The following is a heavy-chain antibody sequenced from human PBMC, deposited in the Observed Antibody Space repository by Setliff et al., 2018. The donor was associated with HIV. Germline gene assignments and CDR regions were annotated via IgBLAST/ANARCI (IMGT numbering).Heavy chain of an antibody. CDR1: GYTFTSYA. V-gene: IGHV1-3*01. CDR2: INAGNGNT. Sequence: ASAKVSCKASGYTFTSYAMHWVRQAPGQRLEWMGWINAGNGNTKYSQKFQGRVTITRDTSASTAYMELSSLRSEDTAVYYCARAAGVPAVHTPFRYYYYMDAWGKGTTVTVS. J-gene: IGHJ6*03. CDR3: ARAAGVPAVHTPFRYYYYMDA. D-gene: IGHD2-2*01.